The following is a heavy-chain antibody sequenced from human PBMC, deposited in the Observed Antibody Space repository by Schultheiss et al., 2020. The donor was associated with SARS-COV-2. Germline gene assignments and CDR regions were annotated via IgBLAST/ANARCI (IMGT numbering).Heavy chain of an antibody. CDR2: IYNTGST. Sequence: GSLRLSCTVSGASVSSGSYYWSWVRQPPGKGLEWIGYIYNTGSTSYNSSLKSRVTISVDTSKNQFSLKLSSVTAADTALYYCARDTGDDGFDYWGQGTLVTVSS. CDR3: ARDTGDDGFDY. J-gene: IGHJ4*02. CDR1: GASVSSGSYY. V-gene: IGHV4-61*01. D-gene: IGHD3-16*01.